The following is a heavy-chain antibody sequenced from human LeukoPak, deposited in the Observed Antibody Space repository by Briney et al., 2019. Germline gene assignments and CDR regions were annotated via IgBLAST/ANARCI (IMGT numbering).Heavy chain of an antibody. CDR2: ISAYNGYT. Sequence: ASVKVSCKASGYTFTSYGISWVRQAPGQGLEWMGWISAYNGYTNYAQKLQGRVTITTDTSTSTAYMELRSLRSDDTAVYYCARAGWYELTRYGFDIWGQGTMVTVSS. CDR1: GYTFTSYG. J-gene: IGHJ3*02. V-gene: IGHV1-18*01. CDR3: ARAGWYELTRYGFDI. D-gene: IGHD4/OR15-4a*01.